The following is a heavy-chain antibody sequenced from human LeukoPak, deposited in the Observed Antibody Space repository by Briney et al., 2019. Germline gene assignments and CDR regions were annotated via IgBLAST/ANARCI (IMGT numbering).Heavy chain of an antibody. CDR3: ARDRSGSSSYYFDY. V-gene: IGHV6-1*01. J-gene: IGHJ4*02. CDR1: GYSVTSNNAA. CDR2: TYYRYKRYN. D-gene: IGHD6-6*01. Sequence: SQTVSLSCAISGYSVTSNNAAWNWMRQSPARGLEWLVRTYYRYKRYNEYAVSVNSRITINPDTSKNQFSLQLNSVSPEDTAVYYCARDRSGSSSYYFDYWGQGTLVTVSS.